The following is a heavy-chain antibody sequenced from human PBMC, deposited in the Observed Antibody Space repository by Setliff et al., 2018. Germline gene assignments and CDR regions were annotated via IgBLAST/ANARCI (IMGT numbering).Heavy chain of an antibody. CDR3: ARGNDVRFDP. D-gene: IGHD3-10*02. CDR1: GASIRSGGSY. J-gene: IGHJ5*02. Sequence: SETLSLTCTVSGASIRSGGSYWNWIRQHPGKGLEWIGYIYYDGTTNYNPSLKSRVTMSLDTSNNRFSLKLSSVTAVDTAVYYCARGNDVRFDPWGQGTLVTVPQ. V-gene: IGHV4-31*03. CDR2: IYYDGTT.